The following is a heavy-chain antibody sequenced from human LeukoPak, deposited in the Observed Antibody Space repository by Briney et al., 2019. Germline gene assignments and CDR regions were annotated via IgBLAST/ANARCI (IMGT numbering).Heavy chain of an antibody. J-gene: IGHJ6*03. CDR2: ISPGDYTA. D-gene: IGHD3-3*01. V-gene: IGHV3-23*01. CDR3: AKDGHGYDFWSGSHYYYYMDV. CDR1: GFTFSSYS. Sequence: SGGSLRLSCLASGFTFSSYSMSWVRQAPGKGLEWVSAISPGDYTAYYADSVKGRFTVSRDNSKNTLYLQLNSLRAEDTAVYYCAKDGHGYDFWSGSHYYYYMDVWGKGTTVTVSS.